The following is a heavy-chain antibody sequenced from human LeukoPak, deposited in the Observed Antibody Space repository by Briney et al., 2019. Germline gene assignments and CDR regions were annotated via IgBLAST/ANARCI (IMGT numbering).Heavy chain of an antibody. J-gene: IGHJ4*02. CDR2: ISYDGSNK. CDR3: AKGGYSYGIHFDY. D-gene: IGHD5-18*01. CDR1: GFTFSSYG. V-gene: IGHV3-30*18. Sequence: GGSLRLSCAASGFTFSSYGMHWVRQAPGKGLEWVAAISYDGSNKYYADSVEGRFTISRDNSKNTLYLQMNSLRAEDTAVYYCAKGGYSYGIHFDYWGQGTLVTVSS.